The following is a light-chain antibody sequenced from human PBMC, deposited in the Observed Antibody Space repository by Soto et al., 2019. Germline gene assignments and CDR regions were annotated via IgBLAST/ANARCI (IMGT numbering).Light chain of an antibody. CDR1: QGISSA. J-gene: IGKJ2*01. Sequence: AIQLTQSPSSLSASVGARVTITCRASQGISSALAWYQQKPGKAPKLLIYDASSLESGVPSRFSGSGSGTDFTLTISSLQPEDFATYDCQQFNNYPPYTFGQGTKLEIK. V-gene: IGKV1D-13*01. CDR3: QQFNNYPPYT. CDR2: DAS.